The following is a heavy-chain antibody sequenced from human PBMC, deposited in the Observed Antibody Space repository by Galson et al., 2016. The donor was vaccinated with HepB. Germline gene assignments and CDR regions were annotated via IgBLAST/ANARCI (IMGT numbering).Heavy chain of an antibody. CDR1: GGSISSSSYY. V-gene: IGHV4-39*01. Sequence: ETLSLTCTVSGGSISSSSYYWGWIRQPPGKGLEWIGSIYYSGSTYYNPSLKSRVTISVDTSKNQFSLKLSSVTAADTAVYYCARARPVYDILTGYYPNWFDPWGQGTLVTVSS. CDR3: ARARPVYDILTGYYPNWFDP. D-gene: IGHD3-9*01. CDR2: IYYSGST. J-gene: IGHJ5*02.